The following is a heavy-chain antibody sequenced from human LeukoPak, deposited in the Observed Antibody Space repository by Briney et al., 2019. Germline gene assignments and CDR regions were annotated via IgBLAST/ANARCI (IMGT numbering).Heavy chain of an antibody. CDR2: INPSGGST. Sequence: ASVKASCKASGYRFTSYDMHWVRQAPGQGLGWMGIINPSGGSTSYAQRFQGRVAMTRDTPTTTVYMEVNSLTSEDTAVYFCARDGPTAAPFDYWGQGTLVTVSS. V-gene: IGHV1-46*01. D-gene: IGHD2-2*01. CDR1: GYRFTSYD. J-gene: IGHJ4*02. CDR3: ARDGPTAAPFDY.